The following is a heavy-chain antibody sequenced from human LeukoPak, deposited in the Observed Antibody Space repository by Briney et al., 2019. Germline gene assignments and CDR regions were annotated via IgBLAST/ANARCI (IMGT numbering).Heavy chain of an antibody. CDR1: GGSFSGYY. CDR2: INHSGNT. CDR3: ARGDRAAAATFDY. J-gene: IGHJ4*02. V-gene: IGHV4-34*01. D-gene: IGHD6-13*01. Sequence: SETLSLTCAVYGGSFSGYYWSWIRQPPGKGLEWIGEINHSGNTNSNPSLKSRVNISVDTSKNQFSLKLSSVTAADTAVYYCARGDRAAAATFDYWGQGTLVTVSS.